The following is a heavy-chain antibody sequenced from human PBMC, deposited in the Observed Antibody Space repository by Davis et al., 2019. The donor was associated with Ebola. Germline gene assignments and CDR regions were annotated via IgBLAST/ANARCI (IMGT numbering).Heavy chain of an antibody. CDR2: ISPDGSDK. V-gene: IGHV3-30*18. J-gene: IGHJ5*02. Sequence: GESLKISCAASGISFSNYGMFWVRQAPGKVMEWVAVISPDGSDKNYADSGKGRFTISRDNSKNTLYLQMNSLRAEDTAVYYCAKDGYEDGDYGWFDPWGQGTLVTVSS. D-gene: IGHD4-17*01. CDR1: GISFSNYG. CDR3: AKDGYEDGDYGWFDP.